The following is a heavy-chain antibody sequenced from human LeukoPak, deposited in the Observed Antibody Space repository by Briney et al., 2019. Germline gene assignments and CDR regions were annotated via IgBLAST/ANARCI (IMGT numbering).Heavy chain of an antibody. CDR1: GFTFSDYW. CDR2: IKQDGSAN. Sequence: GGSLRLSCAASGFTFSDYWMSWVRQAPGKGLEWVANIKQDGSANYYVDSVKGRFTISRDNAKNSLYLQMNSLRAEDTAVYYCARYLAGHSSSWSDDCWGQGTLVTVSS. CDR3: ARYLAGHSSSWSDDC. D-gene: IGHD6-13*01. V-gene: IGHV3-7*01. J-gene: IGHJ4*02.